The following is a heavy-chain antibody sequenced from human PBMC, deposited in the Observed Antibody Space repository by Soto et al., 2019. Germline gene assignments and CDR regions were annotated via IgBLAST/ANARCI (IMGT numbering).Heavy chain of an antibody. CDR2: IYYSGST. CDR3: ARLTVSRGFAY. CDR1: GGSISSSSYY. Sequence: QLQLQESGPGLAKPSETLSLICTVSGGSISSSSYYWGWIRQPPGKGLEWIGNIYYSGSTTYNSSLKSRVTISVDASKNQLSLKLSSVTAADTALYDCARLTVSRGFAYWGQGTLVSVS. D-gene: IGHD4-17*01. J-gene: IGHJ4*02. V-gene: IGHV4-39*01.